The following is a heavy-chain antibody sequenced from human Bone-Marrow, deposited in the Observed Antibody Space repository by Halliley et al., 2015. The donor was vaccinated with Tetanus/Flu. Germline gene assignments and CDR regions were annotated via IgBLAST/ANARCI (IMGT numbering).Heavy chain of an antibody. J-gene: IGHJ4*02. CDR2: IWYDGSDK. CDR3: ARGGCSGGNCYWFDY. D-gene: IGHD2-15*01. CDR1: GFTFSSNG. Sequence: SLRLSCAASGFTFSSNGMHWVRQAPGKGLKWVAVIWYDGSDKYYADSVKGRFTVSRDNSKNTLFLQMNSLRAEDTAVYYCARGGCSGGNCYWFDYWGQGTLVTVSS. V-gene: IGHV3-33*01.